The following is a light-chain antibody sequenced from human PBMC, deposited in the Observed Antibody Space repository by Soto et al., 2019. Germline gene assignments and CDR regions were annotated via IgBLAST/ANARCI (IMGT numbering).Light chain of an antibody. CDR3: QQRSNSPPIT. CDR1: QSVHNF. J-gene: IGKJ5*01. V-gene: IGKV3-11*01. CDR2: GAS. Sequence: EVVLTQFPATLSLSPGDRAALSCKASQSVHNFLAWYQQRPGQAPRLLIYGASNRAAGIPDRFSGSGSGTDFTLTINSLEPEDFAVYYCQQRSNSPPITFGQATRLEIK.